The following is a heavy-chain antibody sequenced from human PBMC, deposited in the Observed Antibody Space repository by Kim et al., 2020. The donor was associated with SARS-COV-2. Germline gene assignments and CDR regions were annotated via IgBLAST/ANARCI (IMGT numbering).Heavy chain of an antibody. D-gene: IGHD5-18*01. Sequence: GGSLRLSCAASGFTFSDYYMSWIRQAPGKGLEWVSYISSSGSTIYYADSVKGRFPISRDNAKNSLYLQMNSLSAEDTAVYYCAIAPTFGYSYVPVDYWGQGTLVTVSS. CDR3: AIAPTFGYSYVPVDY. V-gene: IGHV3-11*04. J-gene: IGHJ4*02. CDR1: GFTFSDYY. CDR2: ISSSGSTI.